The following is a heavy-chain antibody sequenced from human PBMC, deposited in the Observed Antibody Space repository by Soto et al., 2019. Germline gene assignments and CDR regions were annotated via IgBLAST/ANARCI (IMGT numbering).Heavy chain of an antibody. V-gene: IGHV4-31*01. CDR2: IYYSGST. Sequence: QVQLQESGPGLVKPSQSLSLTCTVSRGSISSGSYYWSWIRQHPGKGLEWIGYIYYSGSTYYNPSLNSQVTLSVDTSENQFSLNLSSVTAADTAVCYCARGVNYYSSGYYSDFVNWGQGTLVTVSS. J-gene: IGHJ4*02. CDR1: RGSISSGSYY. CDR3: ARGVNYYSSGYYSDFVN. D-gene: IGHD3-22*01.